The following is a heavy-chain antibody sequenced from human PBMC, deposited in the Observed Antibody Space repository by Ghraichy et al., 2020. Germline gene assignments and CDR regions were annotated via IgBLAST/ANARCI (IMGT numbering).Heavy chain of an antibody. CDR3: ARDARASNGYYYYALDV. V-gene: IGHV3-72*01. CDR2: NRNKANSYFA. CDR1: GLTFSDHY. J-gene: IGHJ6*02. Sequence: GGSLRLSCAASGLTFSDHYMHWVRQAPGKGLEWVGHNRNKANSYFAEYATSVRGRFTISRDDSKNSLFLQMKNLRTEDTAVYFCARDARASNGYYYYALDVWGQVTSVSVSS. D-gene: IGHD3-22*01.